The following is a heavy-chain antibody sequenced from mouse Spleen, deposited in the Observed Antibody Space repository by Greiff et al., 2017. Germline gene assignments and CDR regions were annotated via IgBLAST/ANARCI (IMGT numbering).Heavy chain of an antibody. D-gene: IGHD3-2*01. V-gene: IGHV1-4*01. Sequence: VQLVESGAELARPGASVKMSCKASGYTFTSYTMHWVKQRPGQGLEWIGYINPSSGYTKYNQKFKDKATLTADKSSSTAYMQLSSLTSEDSAVYYCARGDSSGLRGYWGQGTTLTVSS. J-gene: IGHJ2*01. CDR1: GYTFTSYT. CDR3: ARGDSSGLRGY. CDR2: INPSSGYT.